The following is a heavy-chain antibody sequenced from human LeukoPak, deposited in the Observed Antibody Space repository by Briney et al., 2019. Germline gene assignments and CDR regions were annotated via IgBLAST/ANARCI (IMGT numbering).Heavy chain of an antibody. CDR1: GGSINSYN. Sequence: SGTLSLTCTVSGGSINSYNWNWIRQPPGKGLEWIGYISYNGSPDYNPSFKSRVTMSVDTSQGQFSLRLSSVTAADTAVYYCARFRGTSSWHQEVFDYWGQGAPVTVSS. J-gene: IGHJ4*02. D-gene: IGHD2-15*01. V-gene: IGHV4-59*08. CDR2: ISYNGSP. CDR3: ARFRGTSSWHQEVFDY.